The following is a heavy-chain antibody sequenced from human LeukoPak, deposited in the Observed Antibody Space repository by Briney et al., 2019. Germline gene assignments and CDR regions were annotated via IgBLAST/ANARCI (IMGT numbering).Heavy chain of an antibody. J-gene: IGHJ5*02. CDR3: AREGSGRYVGTGAQS. Sequence: PGGSLRLSCGASGFTFSSYWMSWVRQAPGKGLEWVAHIRGDGSGIHYVDSVKGRFTISRDNAKNSVYLQMNSLRAEDTSVYYCAREGSGRYVGTGAQSWGQGTLVTVSS. D-gene: IGHD6-19*01. CDR1: GFTFSSYW. CDR2: IRGDGSGI. V-gene: IGHV3-7*01.